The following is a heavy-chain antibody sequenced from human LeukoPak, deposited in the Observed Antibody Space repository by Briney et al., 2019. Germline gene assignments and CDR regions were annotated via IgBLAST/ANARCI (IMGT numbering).Heavy chain of an antibody. CDR3: AKDQVPVVPAATKLYYYYGMDV. CDR1: GFTFSSYA. Sequence: GGSLRLSCAASGFTFSSYAMSLVRQAPGKGLEWVSAISGSGGSTYYADSVKGRFTISRDNSKNTLYLQMNSLRAEDTAVYYCAKDQVPVVPAATKLYYYYGMDVWGQGTTVTVSS. D-gene: IGHD2-2*01. J-gene: IGHJ6*02. CDR2: ISGSGGST. V-gene: IGHV3-23*01.